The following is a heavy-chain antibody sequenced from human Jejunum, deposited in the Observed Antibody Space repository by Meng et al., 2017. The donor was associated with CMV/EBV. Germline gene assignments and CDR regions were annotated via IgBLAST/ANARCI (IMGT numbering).Heavy chain of an antibody. J-gene: IGHJ4*02. CDR3: VKGGWGSIVDY. Sequence: LGSGGELVQPGGSLGLSCTASGFTFSNPAMSWVRQAPGKGLEWVSSIGNNGEKTYYADSLKGRFTISRDNSMNMLYLQMNSLTVDDTAVFHCVKGGWGSIVDYWGQGTLVTVSS. V-gene: IGHV3-23*01. CDR2: IGNNGEKT. D-gene: IGHD3-16*01. CDR1: GFTFSNPA.